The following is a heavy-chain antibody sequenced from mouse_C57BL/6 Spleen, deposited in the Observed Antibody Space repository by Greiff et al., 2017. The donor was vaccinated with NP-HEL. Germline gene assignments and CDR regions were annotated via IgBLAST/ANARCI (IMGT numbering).Heavy chain of an antibody. D-gene: IGHD2-4*01. V-gene: IGHV5-4*01. CDR2: ISDGGSYT. Sequence: EVQGVESGGGLVKPGGSLKLSCAASGFTFSSYAMSWVRQTPEKRLEWVATISDGGSYTYYPDNVKGRFTISRDNAKNNLYLQMSHLKSEDTAMYYCARVSTMRFAYWGQGTLVTVSA. J-gene: IGHJ3*01. CDR3: ARVSTMRFAY. CDR1: GFTFSSYA.